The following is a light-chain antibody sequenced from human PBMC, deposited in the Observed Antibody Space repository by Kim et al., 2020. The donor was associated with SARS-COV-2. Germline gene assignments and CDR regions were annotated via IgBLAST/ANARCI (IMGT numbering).Light chain of an antibody. Sequence: DIVMTQSPLSLPVTPGEPASISCRSSQSLLHSNGYNYLDWYLQKPGQSPQLLIYLGSNRASGVPDRFSGSGSGTDFTLKISRVEAEDVGVYYCMQAIQTNTVGQGNKLEI. V-gene: IGKV2-28*01. J-gene: IGKJ2*01. CDR1: QSLLHSNGYNY. CDR3: MQAIQTNT. CDR2: LGS.